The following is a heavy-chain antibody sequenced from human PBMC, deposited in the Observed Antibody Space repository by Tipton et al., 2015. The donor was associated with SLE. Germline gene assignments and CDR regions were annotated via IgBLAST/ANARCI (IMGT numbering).Heavy chain of an antibody. D-gene: IGHD3-3*01. J-gene: IGHJ3*02. CDR3: TRVDYDFWSGYLAFDI. V-gene: IGHV3-49*04. CDR1: GFTFGDYA. CDR2: IRSKAYGGTT. Sequence: RSLRLSCTASGFTFGDYAMSWVRQAPGKGLEWVGFIRSKAYGGTTEYAASVKGRFTISRDDSKSIAYLQMNSLKTEDTAVYYCTRVDYDFWSGYLAFDIWGQGTMVTVSS.